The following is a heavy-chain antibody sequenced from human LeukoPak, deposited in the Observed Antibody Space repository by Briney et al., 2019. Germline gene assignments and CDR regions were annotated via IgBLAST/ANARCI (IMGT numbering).Heavy chain of an antibody. CDR3: ARGSTNYGNWFDP. Sequence: GGSLRLSCAVSGFTFDDYAMHWVRQAPGKGLEWVSSISSSSSYIYYADSMKGRITISRDNARNSLYLEMNSLRADDTAVYYCARGSTNYGNWFDPWGQGTLVTVSS. D-gene: IGHD3-16*01. CDR1: GFTFDDYA. CDR2: ISSSSSYI. V-gene: IGHV3-21*01. J-gene: IGHJ5*02.